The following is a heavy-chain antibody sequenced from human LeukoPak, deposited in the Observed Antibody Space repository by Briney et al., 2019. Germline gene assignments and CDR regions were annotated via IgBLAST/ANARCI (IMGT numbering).Heavy chain of an antibody. Sequence: RPSETLSLTCTVSGGSISSYYWSWIRQPPGKGLEWIGYIYYSGSTNYNPSLKSRVTISVDTSKNQFSLKLSSVTAADTAVYYCARGSSGWYKEALGDYWAREPWSPSPQ. J-gene: IGHJ4*02. CDR3: ARGSSGWYKEALGDY. V-gene: IGHV4-59*08. D-gene: IGHD6-19*01. CDR1: GGSISSYY. CDR2: IYYSGST.